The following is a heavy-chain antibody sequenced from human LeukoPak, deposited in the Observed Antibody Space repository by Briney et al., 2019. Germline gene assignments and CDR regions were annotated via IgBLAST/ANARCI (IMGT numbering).Heavy chain of an antibody. CDR1: GASIGSFY. CDR2: VHSSGST. D-gene: IGHD3-10*01. J-gene: IGHJ4*02. CDR3: AREAVDYGSGSHDY. V-gene: IGHV4-4*07. Sequence: PSETLSLTCTVSGASIGSFYWSWIRQPAGKGLEWIGRVHSSGSTNYIPSIKSRVTMSVDTSKNQSSLKLNSVTAADTAMYYCAREAVDYGSGSHDYWGQGTLVTVSS.